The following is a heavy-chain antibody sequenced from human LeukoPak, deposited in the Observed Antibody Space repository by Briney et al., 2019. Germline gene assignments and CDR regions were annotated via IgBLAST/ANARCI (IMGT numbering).Heavy chain of an antibody. J-gene: IGHJ4*02. CDR3: TREGYDRSGYFLDF. Sequence: SETLSLTCSVSSGSMTDSCWRWFRPAPGKGFEWLGFIYPDGRIEYSPSLRSRGTFSVATSKLEATVRLSSVTASDTAVYYCTREGYDRSGYFLDFWGQGTLVTVSS. V-gene: IGHV4-59*12. CDR1: SGSMTDSC. D-gene: IGHD3-22*01. CDR2: IYPDGRI.